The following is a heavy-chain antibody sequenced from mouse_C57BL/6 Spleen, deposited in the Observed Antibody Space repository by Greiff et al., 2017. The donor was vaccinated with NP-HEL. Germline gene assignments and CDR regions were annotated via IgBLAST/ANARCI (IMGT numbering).Heavy chain of an antibody. Sequence: QVQLQQSGPGLVQPSQCLSITCTVSGFSLTSYGVHWVRQSPGKGLEWLGVIWSGGSTDYNAAFISRLSISKDNSKSQVFFKMNSLRADDTAIYSCAREGGYDYLYYFDYWGQGTTLTVSS. J-gene: IGHJ2*01. CDR3: AREGGYDYLYYFDY. V-gene: IGHV2-2*01. D-gene: IGHD2-4*01. CDR2: IWSGGST. CDR1: GFSLTSYG.